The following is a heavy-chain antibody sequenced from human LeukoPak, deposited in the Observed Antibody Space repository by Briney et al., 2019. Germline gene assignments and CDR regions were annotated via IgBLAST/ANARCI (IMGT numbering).Heavy chain of an antibody. CDR1: GGSFSGYY. CDR3: ATFRCGVGFEF. V-gene: IGHV4-34*01. CDR2: INHSGST. Sequence: SETLSLTCAVYGGSFSGYYWTSIRQSPGKGLKWIGGINHSGSTNYNPSLKSRVTISVDTPKNHFPLKLNSVTAADTAVYYCATFRCGVGFEFWAQGTLVTVSS. D-gene: IGHD1-26*01. J-gene: IGHJ4*02.